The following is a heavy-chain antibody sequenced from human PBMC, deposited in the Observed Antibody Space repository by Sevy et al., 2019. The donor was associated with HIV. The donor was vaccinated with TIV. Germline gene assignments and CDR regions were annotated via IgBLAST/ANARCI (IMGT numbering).Heavy chain of an antibody. CDR2: ISGSGGRT. V-gene: IGHV3-23*01. J-gene: IGHJ1*01. CDR1: GFNFNNYA. D-gene: IGHD3-22*01. CDR3: AKHPYSSGAYFQK. Sequence: GGSLRLSCKASGFNFNNYAMSWVRQAPGKGLEWVSTISGSGGRTYTAESVRGRLTISRDNSKRTVYLQMNSLRGDDTAIYYCAKHPYSSGAYFQKWGQGARVTVSS.